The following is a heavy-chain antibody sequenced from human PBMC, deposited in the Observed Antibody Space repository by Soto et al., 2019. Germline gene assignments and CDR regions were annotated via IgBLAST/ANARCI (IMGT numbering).Heavy chain of an antibody. Sequence: QVQLQESGPGLLKPSETLSLTCTLSGDSVSSGASHWTWIRQSPGKGLEWIGYIHHNATADCNPPLKSRVSISVETSKNPFSLKLTSATTADTAVYYCARLDRSTSKIGVWGQGTTVTVSS. CDR2: IHHNATA. CDR1: GDSVSSGASH. J-gene: IGHJ6*02. V-gene: IGHV4-61*08. CDR3: ARLDRSTSKIGV. D-gene: IGHD3-22*01.